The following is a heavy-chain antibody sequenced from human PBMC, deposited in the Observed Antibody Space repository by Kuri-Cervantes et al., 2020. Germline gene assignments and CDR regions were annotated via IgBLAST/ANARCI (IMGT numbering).Heavy chain of an antibody. V-gene: IGHV3-11*01. Sequence: GGSLRLSCAASGFTFSDYYMSWIRQAPGKGLEWVSYISSSGSTIYYADSVKGRFTISRDNSKNTLCLQMNSLRAEDTAVYYCAKELYIAAAGGGSAFDIWGQGTMVTVSS. D-gene: IGHD6-13*01. CDR2: ISSSGSTI. CDR1: GFTFSDYY. J-gene: IGHJ3*02. CDR3: AKELYIAAAGGGSAFDI.